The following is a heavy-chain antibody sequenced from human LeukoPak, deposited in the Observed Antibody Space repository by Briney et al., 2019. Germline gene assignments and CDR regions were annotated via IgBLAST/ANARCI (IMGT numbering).Heavy chain of an antibody. CDR1: GGSLSGYY. J-gene: IGHJ4*02. CDR2: INHSGST. D-gene: IGHD2-8*01. Sequence: KASETLSLTCDVYGGSLSGYYWSWIRQPPGKGLDWIGEINHSGSTNYNPSLKSRVTVSADTSKNQFSLKLTSVTAADTAVYYCARDRACSNGVCSYFDYWGQGTVVTVSS. V-gene: IGHV4-34*01. CDR3: ARDRACSNGVCSYFDY.